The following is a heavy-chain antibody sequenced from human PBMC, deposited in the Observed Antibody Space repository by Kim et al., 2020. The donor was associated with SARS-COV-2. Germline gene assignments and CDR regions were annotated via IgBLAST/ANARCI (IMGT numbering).Heavy chain of an antibody. CDR3: ARGRAGVVPAPILGIGPHYDYFIMDV. Sequence: SETLSLTCAVYGGSFSGHYWSWIRQPPGKGLEWIGEIHQSGSTNYNPSLKSRVTISIDTSKNQFFLKPSSVTAADTGFYYCARGRAGVVPAPILGIGPHYDYFIMDVWGHGTTVTVSS. CDR1: GGSFSGHY. CDR2: IHQSGST. D-gene: IGHD2-2*02. V-gene: IGHV4-34*01. J-gene: IGHJ6*02.